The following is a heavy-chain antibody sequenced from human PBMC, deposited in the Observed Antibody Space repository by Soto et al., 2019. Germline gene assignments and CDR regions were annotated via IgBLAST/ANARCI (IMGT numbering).Heavy chain of an antibody. J-gene: IGHJ6*02. CDR1: GGTISRYY. CDR2: MYNTGST. D-gene: IGHD2-21*02. Sequence: QVQLQESGPGLVKPSETLSLTCTVSGGTISRYYWSWIRQPPGKGLEWIGYMYNTGSTVYNPSFRSRVTISVATSKNPFSLKLNSVTAAATAVYYCARDLWGYCGTACYPLDVWGQGTTVTVSS. CDR3: ARDLWGYCGTACYPLDV. V-gene: IGHV4-59*01.